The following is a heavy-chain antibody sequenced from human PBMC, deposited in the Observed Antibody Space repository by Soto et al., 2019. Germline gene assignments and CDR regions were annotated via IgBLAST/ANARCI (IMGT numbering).Heavy chain of an antibody. V-gene: IGHV5-51*01. CDR2: IYPGDSDI. J-gene: IGHJ4*02. D-gene: IGHD3-22*01. Sequence: GESLNTSCTGSGYTFTSYRSGWVRQMSGKVLEWMGIIYPGDSDIRYSPSFQGQVTISVDKSISTAYLQWSSLKASDTAMYSCVRMGGYYYDSSGHNYLDYWGQGTPVTVSS. CDR3: VRMGGYYYDSSGHNYLDY. CDR1: GYTFTSYR.